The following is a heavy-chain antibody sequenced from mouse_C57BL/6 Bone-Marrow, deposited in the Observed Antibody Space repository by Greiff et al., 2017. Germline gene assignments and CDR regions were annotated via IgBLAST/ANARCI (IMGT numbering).Heavy chain of an antibody. J-gene: IGHJ4*01. Sequence: VQLQQSGPELVKPGASVKISCKASGYAFSSSWMNWVKQRPGKGLEWIGRIYPGAGDTNYNGKFKGKATLTADKSSSTAYMQLSSLTAEDSAVYFCARVVLYYGNFYAMDYWGQGTSVTVSS. D-gene: IGHD2-1*01. V-gene: IGHV1-82*01. CDR2: IYPGAGDT. CDR3: ARVVLYYGNFYAMDY. CDR1: GYAFSSSW.